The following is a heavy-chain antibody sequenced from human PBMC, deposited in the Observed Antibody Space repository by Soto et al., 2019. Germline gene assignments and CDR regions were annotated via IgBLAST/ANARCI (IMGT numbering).Heavy chain of an antibody. CDR2: ISAYNGNT. CDR1: GYTFTSYG. Sequence: QVQLVQSGAEVKKPGASVKVSCKASGYTFTSYGISWVRQAPGQGLEWMGWISAYNGNTNYAQKLQGRVTMTTDTSTTTAYMEMRSLRSDVTAVYYCARVRQWFGELSVLSDYWGQGTLVTVSS. D-gene: IGHD3-10*01. J-gene: IGHJ4*02. V-gene: IGHV1-18*01. CDR3: ARVRQWFGELSVLSDY.